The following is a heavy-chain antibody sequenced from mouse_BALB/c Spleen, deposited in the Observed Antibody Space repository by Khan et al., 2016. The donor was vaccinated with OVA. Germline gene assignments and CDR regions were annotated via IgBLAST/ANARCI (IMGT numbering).Heavy chain of an antibody. CDR2: VNTYYGDA. J-gene: IGHJ3*01. V-gene: IGHV1S137*01. Sequence: QVQLQQSGAELVRPGVSVKISCKGSGYTFTDFTMHWVKQSHAKSLEWIGVVNTYYGDATYNQKFKGKATMTVDKSSTTAYMELARLTSEDSVICDVGRGGGGDRCAYWGQGTLVTVSA. CDR1: GYTFTDFT. CDR3: GRGGGGDRCAY.